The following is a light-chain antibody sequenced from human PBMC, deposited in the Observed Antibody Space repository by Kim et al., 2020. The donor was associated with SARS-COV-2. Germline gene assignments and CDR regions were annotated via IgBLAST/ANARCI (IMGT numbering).Light chain of an antibody. CDR3: QVWDSSSDHWV. J-gene: IGLJ3*02. Sequence: PGKTVRITCGGNNIGSKSVHWYQQRPGQAPVLIIYYDSDRPSGIPERFSGSNSGNTATLTISRVEAGDEADYSCQVWDSSSDHWVFGGGTQLTVL. V-gene: IGLV3-21*04. CDR1: NIGSKS. CDR2: YDS.